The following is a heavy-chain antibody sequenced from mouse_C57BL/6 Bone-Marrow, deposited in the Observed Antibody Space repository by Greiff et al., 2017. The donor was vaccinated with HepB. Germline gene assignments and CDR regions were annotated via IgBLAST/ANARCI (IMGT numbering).Heavy chain of an antibody. D-gene: IGHD1-1*01. CDR1: GFNIKDYY. J-gene: IGHJ2*01. Sequence: EVKLQESGAELVKPGASVKLSCTASGFNIKDYYMHWVKQRTEQGLEWIGRIDPEDGEPKYAPKFQGKATITADTSSNTAYLQLSSLTSEDTAVYYWARGPLYYGSAYFDYWGQGTTLTVSS. V-gene: IGHV14-2*01. CDR3: ARGPLYYGSAYFDY. CDR2: IDPEDGEP.